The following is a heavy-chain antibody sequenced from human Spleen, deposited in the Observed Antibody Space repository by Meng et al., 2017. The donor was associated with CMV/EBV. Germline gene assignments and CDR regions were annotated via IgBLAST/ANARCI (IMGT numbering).Heavy chain of an antibody. V-gene: IGHV1-69*05. D-gene: IGHD1-26*01. CDR3: ARTQTPAHSGSYRYYYYYAMDV. CDR1: GGTFSSYA. Sequence: SVKVSCKASGGTFSSYAISWVRQAPGQGLEWMGGIIPIFGTANYSQKFQGRVTITTDESTSTAYMELRSLRSEDTAVYYCARTQTPAHSGSYRYYYYYAMDVWGQGTTVTVSS. CDR2: IIPIFGTA. J-gene: IGHJ6*02.